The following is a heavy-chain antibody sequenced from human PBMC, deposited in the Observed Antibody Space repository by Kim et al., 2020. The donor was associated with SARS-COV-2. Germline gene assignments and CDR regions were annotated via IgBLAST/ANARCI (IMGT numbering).Heavy chain of an antibody. D-gene: IGHD2-2*01. Sequence: GESLKISCKGSGYSFTSYWISWVRQMPGKGLEWMGRIDPSDSYTNYSPSFQGHVTISADKSISTAYLQWSSLKASDTAMYYCARPGAGYQLPSDAFDIWGQGTMVTVSS. CDR2: IDPSDSYT. CDR3: ARPGAGYQLPSDAFDI. J-gene: IGHJ3*02. CDR1: GYSFTSYW. V-gene: IGHV5-10-1*01.